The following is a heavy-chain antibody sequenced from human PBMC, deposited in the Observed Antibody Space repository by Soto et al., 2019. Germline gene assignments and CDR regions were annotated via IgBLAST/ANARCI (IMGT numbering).Heavy chain of an antibody. V-gene: IGHV4-4*02. J-gene: IGHJ4*02. CDR3: ARDGIAAAGEKYYFDY. Sequence: SETLSLTCAVSGGSISSSNWWSWVRQPPGKGLEWIGEIYHSGSTNYNPSLKSRVTISVDKSKNQFSLKLSSVTAADTAVYYCARDGIAAAGEKYYFDYRGQGTLVTVSS. CDR1: GGSISSSNW. D-gene: IGHD6-13*01. CDR2: IYHSGST.